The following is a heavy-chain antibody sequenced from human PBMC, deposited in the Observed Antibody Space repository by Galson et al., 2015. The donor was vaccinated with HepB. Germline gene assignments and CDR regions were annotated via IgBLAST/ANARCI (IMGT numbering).Heavy chain of an antibody. CDR3: ARGPSGGSPHYYYYYMDV. Sequence: SVKVSCKASGGTFSSYAISWVRQAPGQGLEWMGGIIPIFGTANYAQKFQGRVTITADESKNQFSLKLSSVTAADTAVYYCARGPSGGSPHYYYYYMDVWGKGTTVTVSS. CDR2: IIPIFGTA. D-gene: IGHD2-15*01. V-gene: IGHV1-69*13. J-gene: IGHJ6*03. CDR1: GGTFSSYA.